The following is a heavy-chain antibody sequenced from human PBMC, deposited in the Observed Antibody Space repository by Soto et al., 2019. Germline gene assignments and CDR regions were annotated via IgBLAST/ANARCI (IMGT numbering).Heavy chain of an antibody. V-gene: IGHV1-69*01. CDR3: ALDDGYTYGYHWFAP. CDR1: GGTFSSYS. J-gene: IGHJ5*02. Sequence: QVQLVQSGTEVKKPGSSVKVSCKAYGGTFSSYSMNWLRQAPGQGLELMGGIIPMFGTPKYALKFQGRVTITADESTSTAYMELSSLTSDDTAAYYCALDDGYTYGYHWFAPWGQGTLVTVSS. CDR2: IIPMFGTP. D-gene: IGHD5-12*01.